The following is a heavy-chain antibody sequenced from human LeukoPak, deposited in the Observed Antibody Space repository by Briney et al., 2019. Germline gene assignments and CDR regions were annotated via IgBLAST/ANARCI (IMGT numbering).Heavy chain of an antibody. D-gene: IGHD3-10*01. V-gene: IGHV4-30-4*08. Sequence: SETLSVTRIVSVGSISSGVYYWSWIRQPPGKGLGWIGYIYYSGSTYYNPSLKSRVTISVDTSKNQFSLKLSSVTAADTAVYYCASARSRSPLNWFDPWGQGTLVTVSS. J-gene: IGHJ5*02. CDR2: IYYSGST. CDR1: VGSISSGVYY. CDR3: ASARSRSPLNWFDP.